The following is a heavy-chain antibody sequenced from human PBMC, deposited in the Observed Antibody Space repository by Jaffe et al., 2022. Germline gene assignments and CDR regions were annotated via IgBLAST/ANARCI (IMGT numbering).Heavy chain of an antibody. J-gene: IGHJ3*02. CDR1: GFSLSTSGVG. D-gene: IGHD2-15*01. CDR2: IYWNDDK. V-gene: IGHV2-5*01. Sequence: QITLKESGPTLVKPTQTLTLTCTFSGFSLSTSGVGVGWIRQPPGKALEWLALIYWNDDKRYSPSLKSRLTITKDTSKNQVVLTMTNMDPVDTATYYCAHRQNLGIVVVVAATPHDAFDIWGQGTMVTVSS. CDR3: AHRQNLGIVVVVAATPHDAFDI.